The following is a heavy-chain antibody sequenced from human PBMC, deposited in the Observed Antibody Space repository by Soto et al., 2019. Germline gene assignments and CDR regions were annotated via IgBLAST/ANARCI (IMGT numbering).Heavy chain of an antibody. D-gene: IGHD4-17*01. V-gene: IGHV1-69*01. CDR3: ARVTAKGIDYGDYKPNWYFDV. Sequence: QVQLVQSGAEVKKPGSSVKVSCKASGGTFSSYVISWVRQAPGQGLEWMGGSTPIFGTANYAQKFQGRVTITADESTSTAYMELSSLRSEDKGVYYCARVTAKGIDYGDYKPNWYFDVWGRGTLVTVSS. CDR1: GGTFSSYV. J-gene: IGHJ2*01. CDR2: STPIFGTA.